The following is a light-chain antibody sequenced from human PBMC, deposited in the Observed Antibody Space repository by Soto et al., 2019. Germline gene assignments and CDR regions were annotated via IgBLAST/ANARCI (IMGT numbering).Light chain of an antibody. J-gene: IGLJ1*01. V-gene: IGLV2-11*01. CDR3: CSYAGSYPYV. Sequence: QSALTQPRSVSGSPGQSVTISCTGTSSVVGGYNYVSWYQQHPGKAPKLMIYDVSKRPSGVPDRFSGSKSGNTASLTISGLQAEDEADYYCCSYAGSYPYVFGPGTKVTVL. CDR1: SSVVGGYNY. CDR2: DVS.